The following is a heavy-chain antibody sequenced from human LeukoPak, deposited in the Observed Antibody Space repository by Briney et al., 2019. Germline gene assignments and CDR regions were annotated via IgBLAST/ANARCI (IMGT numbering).Heavy chain of an antibody. CDR1: GDSITFGGYS. CDR3: ARGPRYDFWSGTRYYGMDV. Sequence: SQTLSLTCAVSGDSITFGGYSWSWIRQPPGKGLEWIGYIYHSGSTYYNPSLKSRVTISVDTSKNQFSLKLSSVTAADTAVYYCARGPRYDFWSGTRYYGMDVWGQGTTVTVSS. V-gene: IGHV4-30-2*01. D-gene: IGHD3-3*01. CDR2: IYHSGST. J-gene: IGHJ6*02.